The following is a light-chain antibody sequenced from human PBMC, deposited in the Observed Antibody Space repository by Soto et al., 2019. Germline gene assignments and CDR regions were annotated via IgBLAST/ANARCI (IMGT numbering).Light chain of an antibody. Sequence: EIVLTQSPATLSLSPGERATLSCRASQSVSSYLAWFQQKPGQATRLLIYDASNRATGIPARFSGSGSGTDFTLTISSLEPEDSAVYYCQQRYNWVTFGGGTKVEIK. CDR2: DAS. CDR1: QSVSSY. J-gene: IGKJ4*01. CDR3: QQRYNWVT. V-gene: IGKV3-11*01.